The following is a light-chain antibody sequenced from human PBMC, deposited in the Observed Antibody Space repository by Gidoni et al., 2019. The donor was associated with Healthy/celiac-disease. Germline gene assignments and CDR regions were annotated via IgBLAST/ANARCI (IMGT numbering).Light chain of an antibody. J-gene: IGKJ1*01. V-gene: IGKV3-15*01. CDR1: QSVSSK. CDR3: QPYNNWPGT. Sequence: EIVMTQSPATLSVSPGERATLSCRARQSVSSKLAWYQQKPGQAPRLRIYGASTRATGIPARFSGSGSGTEFTLIIRRLQSEDFAVYYCQPYNNWPGTFGQRTKVEIK. CDR2: GAS.